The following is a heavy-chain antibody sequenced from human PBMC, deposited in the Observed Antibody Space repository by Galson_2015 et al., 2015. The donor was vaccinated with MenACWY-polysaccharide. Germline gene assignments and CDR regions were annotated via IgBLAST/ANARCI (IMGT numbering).Heavy chain of an antibody. J-gene: IGHJ4*02. D-gene: IGHD3-16*01. CDR3: VRGHGDLSIGYAYGDF. CDR2: IKKDGSVK. Sequence: SLRLSCAASGFTFSAFWVSWVRQAPGMRPEWVANIKKDGSVKYYVDSVRGRFTISRDNAKNSVYLHMNSLRAEDTAVYHCVRGHGDLSIGYAYGDFWGQGTLVTVST. V-gene: IGHV3-7*03. CDR1: GFTFSAFW.